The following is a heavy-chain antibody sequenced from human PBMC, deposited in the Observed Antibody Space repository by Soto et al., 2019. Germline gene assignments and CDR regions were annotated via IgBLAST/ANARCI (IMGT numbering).Heavy chain of an antibody. Sequence: VGSLRLSCAASGFTFSSYAMSWVRQAPGKGLEWVSAISGSGGSTYYADSVKGRFTISRDNSKNTLYLQMNSLRAEDTAVYYCAKDRLELRWFDYWGQGTLVTVSS. J-gene: IGHJ5*01. CDR3: AKDRLELRWFDY. CDR2: ISGSGGST. CDR1: GFTFSSYA. V-gene: IGHV3-23*01. D-gene: IGHD1-7*01.